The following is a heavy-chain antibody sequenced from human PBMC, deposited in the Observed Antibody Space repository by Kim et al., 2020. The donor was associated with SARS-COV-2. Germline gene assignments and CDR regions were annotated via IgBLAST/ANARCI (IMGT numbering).Heavy chain of an antibody. J-gene: IGHJ4*02. Sequence: GGSLRLSCVASGFTFSNYYMSWVRQAPRKGLEWVSYTSPSGTSTNYAASVKGRFTISRDNAKNSLYLEMDSLRVEDTAVYYCAQRPQAGSGYWGQGTLVTVS. D-gene: IGHD6-19*01. V-gene: IGHV3-11*06. CDR1: GFTFSNYY. CDR2: TSPSGTST. CDR3: AQRPQAGSGY.